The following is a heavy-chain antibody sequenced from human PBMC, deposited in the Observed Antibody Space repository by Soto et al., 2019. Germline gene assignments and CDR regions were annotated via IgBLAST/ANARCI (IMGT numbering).Heavy chain of an antibody. D-gene: IGHD3-3*01. Sequence: GGSLRLSCAASGFTFSDYYMSWIRQAPGKGLEWVSYISSSGSTIYYADSVKGRFTISRDNAKNSLYLQMNSLRAEDTAVYYCARCCYDFWSAYMDVWGKGTTVTVSS. CDR1: GFTFSDYY. CDR2: ISSSGSTI. J-gene: IGHJ6*03. CDR3: ARCCYDFWSAYMDV. V-gene: IGHV3-11*01.